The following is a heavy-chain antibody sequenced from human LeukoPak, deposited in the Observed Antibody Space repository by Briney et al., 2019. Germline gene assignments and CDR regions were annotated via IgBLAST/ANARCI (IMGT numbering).Heavy chain of an antibody. V-gene: IGHV3-23*01. Sequence: GGSLRLSCEASGFTLSSYAMNWVRQAPGKGLEWVAGMYDSGGTTSYTWYAGSVKGRFTISRDKFKNTLYLQMNSLRAEDTAVYYCAKNRQQWLVRPANFDYWGQGILVAVTS. CDR2: MYDSGGTTSYT. D-gene: IGHD6-19*01. J-gene: IGHJ4*02. CDR3: AKNRQQWLVRPANFDY. CDR1: GFTLSSYA.